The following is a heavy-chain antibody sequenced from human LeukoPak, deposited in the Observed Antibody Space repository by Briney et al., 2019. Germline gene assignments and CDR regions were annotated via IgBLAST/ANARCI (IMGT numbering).Heavy chain of an antibody. Sequence: PLATVKISCKVSGYTFTDYYMHWVRQAPGKGLEWMGGFDPEDGETIYAQKFQGRVTMTEDTSTDTAYMELSSLRSEDTAVYYCAGGGPHSASLPLDYWGQGTLVTVSS. V-gene: IGHV1-69-2*01. CDR2: FDPEDGET. D-gene: IGHD2-15*01. CDR3: AGGGPHSASLPLDY. CDR1: GYTFTDYY. J-gene: IGHJ4*02.